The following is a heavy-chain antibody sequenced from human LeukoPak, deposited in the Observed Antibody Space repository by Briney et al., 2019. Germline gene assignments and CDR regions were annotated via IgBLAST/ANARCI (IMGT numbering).Heavy chain of an antibody. CDR2: IIPIFGTA. J-gene: IGHJ4*02. Sequence: SVKVSCKASGGTFSSYAISWVRQAPGQGLEWMGGIIPIFGTANYAQKFQGRVTITADESTSTAYMELSSLRSEDTAVYYCASDIGYCSGGSCYFDYWGQGTLVTVSS. CDR1: GGTFSSYA. CDR3: ASDIGYCSGGSCYFDY. V-gene: IGHV1-69*13. D-gene: IGHD2-15*01.